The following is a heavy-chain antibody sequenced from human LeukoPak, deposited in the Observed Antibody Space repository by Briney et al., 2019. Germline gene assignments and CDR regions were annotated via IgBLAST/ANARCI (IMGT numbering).Heavy chain of an antibody. CDR1: GFTFSSYA. V-gene: IGHV3-30-3*01. CDR3: ARAAGDYSFNYYYYYGMDV. CDR2: ISYDGSNK. Sequence: GGSLRLSCAASGFTFSSYAMNWVRQAPGKGLEWVAVISYDGSNKYYADSVKGRFTISRDNSKNTLYLQMNSLRAEDTAVYYCARAAGDYSFNYYYYYGMDVWGQGTTVTVSS. D-gene: IGHD4-11*01. J-gene: IGHJ6*02.